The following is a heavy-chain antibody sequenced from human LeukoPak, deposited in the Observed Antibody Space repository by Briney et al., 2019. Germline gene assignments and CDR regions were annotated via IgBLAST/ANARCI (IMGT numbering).Heavy chain of an antibody. D-gene: IGHD1-1*01. CDR1: GFSFSSYG. V-gene: IGHV3-7*03. J-gene: IGHJ4*02. Sequence: PGGSLRLSCATSGFSFSSYGMTWVRQAPGKGLEWVANIKDDGSEKYYVDSVKGRFTISRDNSKNTLYLQMNSLRAEDTAVYYCAKDYVQLKVFDYWGQGTLVTVSS. CDR3: AKDYVQLKVFDY. CDR2: IKDDGSEK.